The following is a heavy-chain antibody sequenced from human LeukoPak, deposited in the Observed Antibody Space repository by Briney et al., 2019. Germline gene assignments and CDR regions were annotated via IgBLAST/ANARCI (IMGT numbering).Heavy chain of an antibody. D-gene: IGHD3-9*01. CDR3: ARNRSPGGSRFFDWLFYV. J-gene: IGHJ4*02. Sequence: GESLKISCAASGFTFSDFGMHWVRQAPGKGLEWVAVISYDASNKYYPLSVEGRFTISRDNSKNTLYLQLNHVGADDTAVYFCARNRSPGGSRFFDWLFYVWGQGTLVTISS. CDR1: GFTFSDFG. V-gene: IGHV3-30*03. CDR2: ISYDASNK.